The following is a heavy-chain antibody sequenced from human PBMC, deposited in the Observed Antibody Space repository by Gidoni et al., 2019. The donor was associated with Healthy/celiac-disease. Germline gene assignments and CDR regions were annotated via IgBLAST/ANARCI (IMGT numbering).Heavy chain of an antibody. Sequence: QVQLVESGGGVVQPGRSLRLSCAASGFTFSSYGMHWVRQAPGKGLEWVAVISYDGSNKYYADSVKGRFTISRDNSKNTLYLQMNSLRAEDTAVYYCAKDGADSSGYYYSITYYYYYYGMDVWGQGTTVTVSS. V-gene: IGHV3-30*18. CDR2: ISYDGSNK. D-gene: IGHD3-22*01. CDR1: GFTFSSYG. J-gene: IGHJ6*02. CDR3: AKDGADSSGYYYSITYYYYYYGMDV.